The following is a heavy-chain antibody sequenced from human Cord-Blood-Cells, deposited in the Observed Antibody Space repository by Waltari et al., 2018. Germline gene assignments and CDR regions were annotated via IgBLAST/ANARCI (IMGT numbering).Heavy chain of an antibody. J-gene: IGHJ4*02. CDR3: ARQATAADYYFDY. D-gene: IGHD6-13*01. Sequence: EVQLVQPGAEVKKPGESLKISCQGSGYSFTSYWIGWVLQMPGKGLEWMGIIYPGDSDTRYSPSFQGQVTISADKSISTAYLQWSSLKASDTAMYYCARQATAADYYFDYWGQGTLVTVSS. CDR2: IYPGDSDT. CDR1: GYSFTSYW. V-gene: IGHV5-51*01.